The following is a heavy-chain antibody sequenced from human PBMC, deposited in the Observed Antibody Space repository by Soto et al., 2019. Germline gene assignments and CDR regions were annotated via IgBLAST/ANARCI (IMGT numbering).Heavy chain of an antibody. CDR1: GFTFSSYA. Sequence: QVQLVESGGGVVQPGRSLRLSCAASGFTFSSYAMHWVRQAPGKGLEWVAVISYDGSNKYYADSVKGRFTISRDNSKNTLYLQMNSLRAEDTAVYYCARGGWFDPWGQGTLVTVSS. V-gene: IGHV3-30-3*01. J-gene: IGHJ5*02. CDR3: ARGGWFDP. CDR2: ISYDGSNK.